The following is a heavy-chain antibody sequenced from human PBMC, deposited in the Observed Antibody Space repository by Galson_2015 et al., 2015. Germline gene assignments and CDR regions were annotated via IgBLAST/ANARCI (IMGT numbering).Heavy chain of an antibody. J-gene: IGHJ6*02. Sequence: SLGLSCAASGFTFSSYAMHWVRQAPGKGLEYVSAISSNGGSTYYADSVKGRFTISRDNSKNTLYLQMGSLRAEDMAVYYCARGSAAYYYYGMDVWGQGTTVTVSS. V-gene: IGHV3-64*02. D-gene: IGHD6-25*01. CDR1: GFTFSSYA. CDR2: ISSNGGST. CDR3: ARGSAAYYYYGMDV.